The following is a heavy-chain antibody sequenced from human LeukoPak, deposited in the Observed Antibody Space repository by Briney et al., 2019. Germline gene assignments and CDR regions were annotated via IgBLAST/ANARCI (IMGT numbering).Heavy chain of an antibody. Sequence: SVTVSCKASGGTFNSYAIRWVRQAPGQGLEWMGGIIPIFGTANYAQKFQGRVTITTDESTSTAYMELSSLRSEDTAVFLCARDSYYGYGSYDHWGQGTLVTVSS. V-gene: IGHV1-69*05. CDR3: ARDSYYGYGSYDH. D-gene: IGHD3-10*01. CDR1: GGTFNSYA. J-gene: IGHJ4*02. CDR2: IIPIFGTA.